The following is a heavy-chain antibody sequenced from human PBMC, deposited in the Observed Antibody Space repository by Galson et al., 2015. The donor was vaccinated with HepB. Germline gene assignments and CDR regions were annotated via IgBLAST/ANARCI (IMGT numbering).Heavy chain of an antibody. J-gene: IGHJ4*02. CDR1: GYTFTSYG. Sequence: SVKVSCKASGYTFTSYGISWVRQAPGQGLEWMGWISAYNGNTNYAQKLQGRVTITTDTYTSTAYMELRSLRSDDTAVYYCARRITVGATTTFDYWGQGTLVAVS. CDR3: ARRITVGATTTFDY. CDR2: ISAYNGNT. D-gene: IGHD1-26*01. V-gene: IGHV1-18*01.